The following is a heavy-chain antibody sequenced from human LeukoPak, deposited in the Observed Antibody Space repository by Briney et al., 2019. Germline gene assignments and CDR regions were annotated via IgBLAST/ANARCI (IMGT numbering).Heavy chain of an antibody. J-gene: IGHJ4*02. Sequence: SETQSLTCTVSGGSISSHYWSWIRQPPGKGLEWIGYIYSSGTTSYNPSLMSRVSISVDTSKNQFSLKLTSVTAADTAVYYCARGPAPTDYWGQGALVTVSS. CDR3: ARGPAPTDY. V-gene: IGHV4-59*11. CDR2: IYSSGTT. CDR1: GGSISSHY.